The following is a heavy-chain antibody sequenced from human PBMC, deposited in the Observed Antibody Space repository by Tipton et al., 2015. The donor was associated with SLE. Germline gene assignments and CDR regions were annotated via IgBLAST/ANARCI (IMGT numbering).Heavy chain of an antibody. J-gene: IGHJ6*02. CDR3: ARGPQPGACRGGRCYFGLDV. V-gene: IGHV4-39*07. D-gene: IGHD2-15*01. CDR2: IYYTGTTT. Sequence: TLSLTCTVSGGSVSSSSKYWAWIRQPPGKGLEWIGSIYYTGTTTYYNSFLKRRVTMSVDTSKNLFSLQMTSVTAADTAVYYCARGPQPGACRGGRCYFGLDVWGQGTTVTVSS. CDR1: GGSVSSSSKY.